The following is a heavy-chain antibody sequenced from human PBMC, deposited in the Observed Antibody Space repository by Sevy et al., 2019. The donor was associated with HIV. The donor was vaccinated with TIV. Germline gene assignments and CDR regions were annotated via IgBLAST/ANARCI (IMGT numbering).Heavy chain of an antibody. V-gene: IGHV3-21*01. CDR2: ISSSSSYI. J-gene: IGHJ4*02. CDR3: AREAAAGFDY. Sequence: GGSLRLSCAASGFTFSSYSMNWVRQAPGKGLEWVSSISSSSSYIYYVDSVKGRFTISRDNAKNSLYLQMNSLRAEDTAVYYCAREAAAGFDYWGQGTLVTVSS. D-gene: IGHD6-13*01. CDR1: GFTFSSYS.